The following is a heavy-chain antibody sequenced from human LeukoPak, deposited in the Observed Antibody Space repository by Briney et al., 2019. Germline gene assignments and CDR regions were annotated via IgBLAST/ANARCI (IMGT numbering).Heavy chain of an antibody. D-gene: IGHD3-22*01. CDR2: VSGSGGNT. CDR3: TKGGVVSAFGY. J-gene: IGHJ4*02. V-gene: IGHV3-23*01. Sequence: GGSLRHSCAASGCSLGTYAMTWVRQAPGKGLECVSTVSGSGGNTYYTDSVKGRFTISRDNSKNTLFLQMSSLRAEDTALYYCTKGGVVSAFGYWGQGVLVTVSS. CDR1: GCSLGTYA.